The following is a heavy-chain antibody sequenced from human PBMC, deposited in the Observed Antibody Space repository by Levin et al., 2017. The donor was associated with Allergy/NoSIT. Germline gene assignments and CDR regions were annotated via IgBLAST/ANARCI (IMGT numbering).Heavy chain of an antibody. J-gene: IGHJ4*02. D-gene: IGHD1-14*01. CDR2: ISYDGSNK. V-gene: IGHV3-30*18. CDR3: AKERLGISFFDS. Sequence: GGSLRLSCAASGFTFSSYGMQWVRQAPGKGLEWVAVISYDGSNKFYVDSVKGRFTISRDNSKNTLDLQMNSLRVEDTAVYYCAKERLGISFFDSWGQGTLVTVSS. CDR1: GFTFSSYG.